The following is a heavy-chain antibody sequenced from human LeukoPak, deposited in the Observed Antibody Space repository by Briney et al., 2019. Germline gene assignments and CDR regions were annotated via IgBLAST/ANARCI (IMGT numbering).Heavy chain of an antibody. J-gene: IGHJ5*02. CDR3: AKAAGYSTIYWFDP. CDR1: GGPITSSH. V-gene: IGHV4-59*01. Sequence: SETLSLTCTVSGGPITSSHWSWIGQPPGKGLEFIGYIYYSGTSNYNPSLKSRVTMSVDTSNNQFSLKLNSVTAADTAVYYCAKAAGYSTIYWFDPWGQGTLVTVSS. D-gene: IGHD6-13*01. CDR2: IYYSGTS.